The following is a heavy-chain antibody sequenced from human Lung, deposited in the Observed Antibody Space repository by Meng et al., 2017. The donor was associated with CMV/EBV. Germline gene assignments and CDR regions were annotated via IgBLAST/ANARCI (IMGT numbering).Heavy chain of an antibody. J-gene: IGHJ4*02. CDR1: GFTFSSYW. CDR2: IDSDGSST. Sequence: GGSLRPXCAASGFTFSSYWMHWVRQAPGKGLEWVSRIDSDGSSTTYAESVKGRFTISRDNAKNTLFLQMISLRAEDTAVYYCTRDGDYYDATLHWGQGSLVTVSS. CDR3: TRDGDYYDATLH. D-gene: IGHD3-16*01. V-gene: IGHV3-74*01.